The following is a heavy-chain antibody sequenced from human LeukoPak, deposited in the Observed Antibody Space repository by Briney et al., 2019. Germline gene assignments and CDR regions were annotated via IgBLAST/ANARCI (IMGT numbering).Heavy chain of an antibody. D-gene: IGHD3-10*01. CDR2: IWYDGSNK. CDR1: GFTFSSYG. V-gene: IGHV3-33*01. Sequence: GGSLRLSCAASGFTFSSYGMHWVRQAPGKGLEWVAVIWYDGSNKYYVDSVKGRFTISRDNAKNSLYLQMNSLRAEDTAVYYCARGFPYYGSGSYSDYWGQGTLVTVSS. J-gene: IGHJ4*02. CDR3: ARGFPYYGSGSYSDY.